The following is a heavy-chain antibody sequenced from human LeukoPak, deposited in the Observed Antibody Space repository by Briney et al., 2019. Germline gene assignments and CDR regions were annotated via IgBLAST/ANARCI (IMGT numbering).Heavy chain of an antibody. D-gene: IGHD1-26*01. V-gene: IGHV3-23*01. CDR1: GFTFSSYG. Sequence: GGSLRLSCAASGFTFSSYGMSWVRQAPGKGLEWVSAISGSGGSTYYADSVKGRFTISRDNSKNTLYLQMNSLRAEDTAVYYCAKDGRGSYYAYYYYYMDVWGKGTTVTISS. J-gene: IGHJ6*03. CDR3: AKDGRGSYYAYYYYYMDV. CDR2: ISGSGGST.